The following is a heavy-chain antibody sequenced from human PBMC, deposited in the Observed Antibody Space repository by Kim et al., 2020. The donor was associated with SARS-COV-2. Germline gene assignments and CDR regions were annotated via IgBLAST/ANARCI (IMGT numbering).Heavy chain of an antibody. CDR3: ARETGGGDCYAHACGYFGR. D-gene: IGHD2-21*02. CDR2: ISYDGSNK. Sequence: GGSLRLSCAASGFTFSSYAMHWVRQAPGKGLGWVAVISYDGSNKDYADSVKGRFTISRDNSKNTLYLQMNSLRAEDTAVYYCARETGGGDCYAHACGYFGRWGGGTHVAVCS. J-gene: IGHJ2*01. CDR1: GFTFSSYA. V-gene: IGHV3-30*04.